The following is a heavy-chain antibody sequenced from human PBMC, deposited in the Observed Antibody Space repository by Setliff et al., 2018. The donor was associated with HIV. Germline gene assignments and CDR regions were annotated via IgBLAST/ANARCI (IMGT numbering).Heavy chain of an antibody. J-gene: IGHJ6*02. V-gene: IGHV4-34*01. Sequence: SETLSLTCAVYGGSFSGYYWSWIRQPPGKGLEWIGEINHSGSTNYNPSLKSRVTISVDTSKNQFSLKLSSVTAADTAVYYCARGAIALAVISYYYSGMDDWGQGTTVTVSS. CDR3: ARGAIALAVISYYYSGMDD. CDR2: INHSGST. CDR1: GGSFSGYY. D-gene: IGHD6-19*01.